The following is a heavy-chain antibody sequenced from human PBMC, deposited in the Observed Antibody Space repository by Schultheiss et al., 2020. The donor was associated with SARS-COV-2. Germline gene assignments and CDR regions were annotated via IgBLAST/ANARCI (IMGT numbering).Heavy chain of an antibody. Sequence: GGSLRLSCKGSGYSFTSYWISWVRQMPGKGLEWMGRIDPSDSYTNYSPSFQGHVTISADKSISTAYLQWSSLKASDTAMYYCARHHIAARHDAFDIWGQGTMVTVSS. D-gene: IGHD6-13*01. V-gene: IGHV5-10-1*01. CDR2: IDPSDSYT. J-gene: IGHJ3*02. CDR1: GYSFTSYW. CDR3: ARHHIAARHDAFDI.